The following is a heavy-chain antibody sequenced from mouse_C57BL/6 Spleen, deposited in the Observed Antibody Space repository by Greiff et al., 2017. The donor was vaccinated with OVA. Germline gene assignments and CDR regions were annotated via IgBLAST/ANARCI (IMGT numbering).Heavy chain of an antibody. CDR3: ARDSNPYFDY. V-gene: IGHV5-17*01. J-gene: IGHJ2*01. CDR1: GFTFSDYG. D-gene: IGHD2-5*01. CDR2: ISSGSSTI. Sequence: EVKLVESGGGLVKPGGSLKLSCAASGFTFSDYGMHWVRQAPEKGLEWVAYISSGSSTIYYADTVKGRFTISRDNAKNTLFLQMTSLRSEDTAMYYCARDSNPYFDYWGQGTTLTVSS.